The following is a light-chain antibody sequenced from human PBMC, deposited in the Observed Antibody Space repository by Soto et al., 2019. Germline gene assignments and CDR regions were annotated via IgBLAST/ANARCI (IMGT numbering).Light chain of an antibody. CDR1: QSILKW. Sequence: DIQMTQSPSTPSASVGDRVTITCRASQSILKWLAWYQQKPGTAPNLLIYDASTLESGVPSRFSGSGSGTEFTLTISSLQPDDFATYYCQQYNSPSLYTFGQGTKLEIK. V-gene: IGKV1-5*01. CDR2: DAS. CDR3: QQYNSPSLYT. J-gene: IGKJ2*01.